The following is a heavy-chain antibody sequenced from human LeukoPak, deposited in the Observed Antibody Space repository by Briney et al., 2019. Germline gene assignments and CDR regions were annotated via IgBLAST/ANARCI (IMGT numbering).Heavy chain of an antibody. J-gene: IGHJ4*02. CDR3: AEVARSGY. CDR1: GFTFSNYN. Sequence: PGGSLRLSCAASGFTFSNYNMNWVRQAPGKGLEWVSSISSSSTYMYYADSVKGRFTISRDNAKNSLYLQMNSLRAEDTAVYYCAEVARSGYWGQGTLVTVSS. V-gene: IGHV3-21*01. CDR2: ISSSSTYM. D-gene: IGHD5-12*01.